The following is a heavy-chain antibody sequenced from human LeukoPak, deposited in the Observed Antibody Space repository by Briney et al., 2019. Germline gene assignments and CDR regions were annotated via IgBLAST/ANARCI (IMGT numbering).Heavy chain of an antibody. CDR1: GFTFSSYA. CDR2: INSDGSST. Sequence: GGSLRLSCAASGFTFSSYAMSWVRQAPGKGLEWVSRINSDGSSTRYADSVKGRFTISRDNAKNTLDLQMSSLRAEDTAVYYCARRDIVVVVAASYYYGMDVWGQGTTVTVSS. J-gene: IGHJ6*02. V-gene: IGHV3-74*01. D-gene: IGHD2-15*01. CDR3: ARRDIVVVVAASYYYGMDV.